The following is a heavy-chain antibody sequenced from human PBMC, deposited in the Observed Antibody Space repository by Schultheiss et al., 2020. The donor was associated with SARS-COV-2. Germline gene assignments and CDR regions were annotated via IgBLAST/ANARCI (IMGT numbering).Heavy chain of an antibody. J-gene: IGHJ6*02. V-gene: IGHV4-4*02. CDR1: GGSISSSNW. D-gene: IGHD3-10*01. CDR2: IYHSGST. Sequence: SETLSLTCAVSGGSISSSNWWSWVRQPPGKGLEWIGEIYHSGSTNYNPSLKSRVTISVDKSKNQFSLKLSSVTAADTAVYYCARENYYGSFYGMDVWGQGTTVTVSS. CDR3: ARENYYGSFYGMDV.